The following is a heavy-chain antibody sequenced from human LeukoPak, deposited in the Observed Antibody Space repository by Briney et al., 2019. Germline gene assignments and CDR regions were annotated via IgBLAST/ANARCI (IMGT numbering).Heavy chain of an antibody. Sequence: SVKVSCKASGGTFSSYAISWVRQAPGQGLEWMGGIIPIFGTANYAQKFQGRVTITTDESTSTAYMELSSLRSEDTAVYYCAGINPYYYYMDVWGKGTTVTVSS. J-gene: IGHJ6*03. V-gene: IGHV1-69*05. CDR3: AGINPYYYYMDV. CDR2: IIPIFGTA. CDR1: GGTFSSYA.